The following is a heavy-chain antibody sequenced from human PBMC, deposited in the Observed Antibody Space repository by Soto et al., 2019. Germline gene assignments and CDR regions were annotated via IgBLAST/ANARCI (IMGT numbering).Heavy chain of an antibody. J-gene: IGHJ5*02. D-gene: IGHD2-8*02. Sequence: SETLSVTCTVSGGSISSSSYYWGWIRQPPGKGLEWIGSINHSGSTNYNPSLKSRVTISVDTSKNQFSLKLSSVTAADTAVYYCARGRSHYVVYAIRWFDPWGQGTLVTVSS. CDR2: INHSGST. CDR1: GGSISSSSYY. CDR3: ARGRSHYVVYAIRWFDP. V-gene: IGHV4-39*07.